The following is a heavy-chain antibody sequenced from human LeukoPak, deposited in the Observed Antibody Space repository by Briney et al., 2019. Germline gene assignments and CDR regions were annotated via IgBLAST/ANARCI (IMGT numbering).Heavy chain of an antibody. CDR3: ARSPAKDGSGSPLDAFDI. CDR2: IYYSGST. CDR1: GGSISSSSYY. J-gene: IGHJ3*02. D-gene: IGHD3-10*01. V-gene: IGHV4-39*07. Sequence: SETLSLTCTVSGGSISSSSYYWGWIRQPPGKGLEWIGSIYYSGSTYYNPSLKSRVTISVDTSKNQFSLKLSSVTAADTAVYYCARSPAKDGSGSPLDAFDIWGQGTMVTVSS.